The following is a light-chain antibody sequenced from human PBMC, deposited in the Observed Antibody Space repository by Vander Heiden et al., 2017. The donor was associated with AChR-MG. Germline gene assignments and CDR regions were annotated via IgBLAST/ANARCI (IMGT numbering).Light chain of an antibody. Sequence: QSVLTHPPSASGTPGQRVTISCSGRSSNIGSMRVNWYQQRPGTAPNLLSYSNNQRPAGVPDRFSGSKSGTSASLAISGLHAEDEADYYCAAWDDSLNAVVFGGGTKLTVL. CDR2: SNN. V-gene: IGLV1-44*01. CDR1: SSNIGSMR. CDR3: AAWDDSLNAVV. J-gene: IGLJ2*01.